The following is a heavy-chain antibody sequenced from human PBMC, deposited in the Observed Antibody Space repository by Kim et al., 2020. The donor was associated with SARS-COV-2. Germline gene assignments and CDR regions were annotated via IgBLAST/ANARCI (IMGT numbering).Heavy chain of an antibody. CDR2: IYVDGNT. CDR3: ARDQVHGYWS. Sequence: GGSLRLSCAASGFSVRSIYMSWVRQAPGEGLEWLSVIYVDGNTHYADSVRGRFTISRDNSENIVYLQLNTLRVEDTAVYYCARDQVHGYWSWGQGTLVTVSS. J-gene: IGHJ4*02. CDR1: GFSVRSIY. V-gene: IGHV3-66*01. D-gene: IGHD5-18*01.